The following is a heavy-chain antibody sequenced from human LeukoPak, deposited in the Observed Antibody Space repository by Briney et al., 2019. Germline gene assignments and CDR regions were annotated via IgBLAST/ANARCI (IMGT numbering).Heavy chain of an antibody. CDR2: INHSGST. CDR1: GGSFNGYY. CDR3: ARKRGYLTLGY. V-gene: IGHV4-34*01. J-gene: IGHJ4*02. D-gene: IGHD5-12*01. Sequence: PSETLSLTCAVYGGSFNGYYWSWIRQPPGKGLEWIGEINHSGSTNYNPSLKSRVTISVDTSKNQFSLKLSSVTAADTAVYYCARKRGYLTLGYWGQGTLVTVSS.